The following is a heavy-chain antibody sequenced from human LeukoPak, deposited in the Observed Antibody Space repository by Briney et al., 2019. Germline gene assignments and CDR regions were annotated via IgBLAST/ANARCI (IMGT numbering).Heavy chain of an antibody. J-gene: IGHJ4*02. V-gene: IGHV3-33*01. CDR3: ARTKDPYYYDSSGGLDY. D-gene: IGHD3-22*01. Sequence: GRSLRLSCAAPGFTFSSYGMHWVRQAPGKGLEWVAVIWYDGSNKYYADSVKGRFTISRDNSKNTLYLQMNSLRAEDTAVYYCARTKDPYYYDSSGGLDYWGQGTLVTVSS. CDR1: GFTFSSYG. CDR2: IWYDGSNK.